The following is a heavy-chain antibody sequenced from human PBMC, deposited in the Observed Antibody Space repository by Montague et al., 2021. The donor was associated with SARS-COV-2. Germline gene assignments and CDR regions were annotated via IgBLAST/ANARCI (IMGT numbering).Heavy chain of an antibody. CDR3: SRGRQHINMVVVVVTGGEYYFDX. J-gene: IGHJ4*02. V-gene: IGHV4-34*01. Sequence: SETLSLTCAVYDGSSSDYSWIWIRQPPGKGLEWIGEINHRGSTNYNPSLKSRVTISVDTSKNQFSLKMTSVTAADTAVYYCSRGRQHINMVVVVVTGGEYYFDXWGQGTLVAVSS. CDR2: INHRGST. CDR1: DGSSSDYS. D-gene: IGHD3-22*01.